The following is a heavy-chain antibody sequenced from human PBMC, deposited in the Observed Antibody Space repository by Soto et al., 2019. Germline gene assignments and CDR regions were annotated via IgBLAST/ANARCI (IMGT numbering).Heavy chain of an antibody. J-gene: IGHJ6*03. CDR3: ARGLYCSGGSCYSYYYYMEV. CDR2: INHSGST. Sequence: ETLSLTCAVYGGSFSGYYWSWIRQPPGKGLEWIGEINHSGSTNYNPSLKSRVTISVDTSKNQFSLKLSSVTAADTAVYYCARGLYCSGGSCYSYYYYMEVWGKGTTVTVSS. CDR1: GGSFSGYY. V-gene: IGHV4-34*01. D-gene: IGHD2-15*01.